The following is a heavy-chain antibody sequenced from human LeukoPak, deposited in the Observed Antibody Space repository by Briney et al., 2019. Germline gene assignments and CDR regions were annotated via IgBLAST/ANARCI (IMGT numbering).Heavy chain of an antibody. CDR3: ARALQWLATDAFDI. CDR1: GFTFSSYS. CDR2: IKQDGSEK. D-gene: IGHD6-19*01. Sequence: GGSLRLSCAASGFTFSSYSMNWVRQASGKGLEWVANIKQDGSEKYYVDSVKGRFTISRDNAKNSLYLQMNSLRVDDTAVYYCARALQWLATDAFDIWGQGTMVTVSS. J-gene: IGHJ3*02. V-gene: IGHV3-7*01.